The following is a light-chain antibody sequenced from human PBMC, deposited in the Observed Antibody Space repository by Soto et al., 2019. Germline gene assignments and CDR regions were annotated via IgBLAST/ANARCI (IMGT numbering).Light chain of an antibody. Sequence: ESVLTQSLGILSLSPRERASLSCGASQSISSSLAWYQQKPGQAPRLLIHGASTRATSNPGRFSGSGSGAEFTLTISSLQSEDFALYYCQQYYDWPPTFGQGSKVDI. CDR3: QQYYDWPPT. V-gene: IGKV3-15*01. CDR1: QSISSS. J-gene: IGKJ1*01. CDR2: GAS.